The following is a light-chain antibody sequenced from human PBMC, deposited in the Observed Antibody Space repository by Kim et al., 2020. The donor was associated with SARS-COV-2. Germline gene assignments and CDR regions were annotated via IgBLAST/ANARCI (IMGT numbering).Light chain of an antibody. V-gene: IGLV3-21*04. Sequence: SYELTQPPSVSVAPGKTARFTCGGDNIGSKGVHWYQQKPGQAPVLVIYYDSDRPSGIPERFSGSNSGNTATLTISRVEAGDEADYYCQVWDSSSDHRVFGGGTKLNVL. J-gene: IGLJ2*01. CDR3: QVWDSSSDHRV. CDR1: NIGSKG. CDR2: YDS.